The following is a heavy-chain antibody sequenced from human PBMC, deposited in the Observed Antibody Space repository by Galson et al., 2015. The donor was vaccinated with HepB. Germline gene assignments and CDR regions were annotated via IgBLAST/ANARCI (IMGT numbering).Heavy chain of an antibody. V-gene: IGHV3-30*03. D-gene: IGHD3-3*01. Sequence: LRLSCAASGFTFSSYGMHWVRQAPGKGLEWVAVISYDGSNKYYADSVKGRFTISRDNSKNTLYLQMNSLRAEDTAVYYCARGPYYDFWGWFDPWGQGTLVTVSS. CDR1: GFTFSSYG. J-gene: IGHJ5*02. CDR2: ISYDGSNK. CDR3: ARGPYYDFWGWFDP.